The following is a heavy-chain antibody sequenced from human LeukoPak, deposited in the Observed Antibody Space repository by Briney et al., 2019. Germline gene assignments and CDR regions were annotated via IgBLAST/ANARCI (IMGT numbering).Heavy chain of an antibody. CDR3: ARESKAVAAAGTTGY. CDR2: IYSGGST. V-gene: IGHV3-53*01. D-gene: IGHD6-13*01. CDR1: GFTVSSNY. J-gene: IGHJ4*02. Sequence: SGGSLRLSCAASGFTVSSNYMSWVRQAPGKGLEWVSVIYSGGSTYYADSVKGRFTISRDNSKNTLYLQMNSLRAEDTAVYYCARESKAVAAAGTTGYWGQGTLVTVSS.